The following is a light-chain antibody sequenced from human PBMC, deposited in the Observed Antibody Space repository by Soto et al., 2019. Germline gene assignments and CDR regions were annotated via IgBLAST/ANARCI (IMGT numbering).Light chain of an antibody. V-gene: IGLV1-47*01. J-gene: IGLJ3*02. CDR1: SSNIGGNY. CDR2: RNN. Sequence: QLVLTQPPSASGTPGQRVTISCSGSSSNIGGNYVYWYQQLPGTAPKLLIYRNNQRPSGVPDRFSGSKSGTSASLAISGLRAEDEANYYCAAWDDSRSGVVFGGGTKLTVL. CDR3: AAWDDSRSGVV.